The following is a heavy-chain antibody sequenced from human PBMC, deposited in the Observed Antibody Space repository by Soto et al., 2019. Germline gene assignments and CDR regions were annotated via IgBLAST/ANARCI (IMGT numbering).Heavy chain of an antibody. CDR1: GGTFSIYA. J-gene: IGHJ6*02. V-gene: IGHV1-69*06. Sequence: SVKVSCKASGGTFSIYAISWVLQAPLQWLDWMGGIIPIFGTANYAQKFQGRVTITADKSTSTAYMELSSLRSEDTAVYYCARVYCSGGSCYGDYYYGMDVWGQGTTVTVSS. CDR3: ARVYCSGGSCYGDYYYGMDV. CDR2: IIPIFGTA. D-gene: IGHD2-15*01.